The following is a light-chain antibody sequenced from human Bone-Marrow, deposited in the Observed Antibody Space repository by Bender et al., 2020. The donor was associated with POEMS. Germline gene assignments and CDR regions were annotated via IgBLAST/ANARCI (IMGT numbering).Light chain of an antibody. Sequence: QSALTQPASVSGSPGQSITISCIGASSDIGYSDHVSWYQQRPTKAPQLVIYDVSLRPSGVSNRFSGSKSGNTASLTISGLQAEDEADYYCTSYTISPLFWVFGGGTKLTVL. J-gene: IGLJ3*02. V-gene: IGLV2-14*03. CDR2: DVS. CDR1: SSDIGYSDH. CDR3: TSYTISPLFWV.